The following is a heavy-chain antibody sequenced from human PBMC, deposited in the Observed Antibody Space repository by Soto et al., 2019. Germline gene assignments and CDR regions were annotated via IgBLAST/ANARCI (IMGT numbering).Heavy chain of an antibody. V-gene: IGHV3-30-3*01. Sequence: GGSLRLSCAASGFTFSSYAMHWVRQAPGKGLEWVAVISYDGSNKYYADSVKGRFTISRDNSKNTLYLQMNSLRAEDTAVYYCAGEWELLGRNWFDPWGQGTLVTVSS. CDR1: GFTFSSYA. D-gene: IGHD1-26*01. CDR3: AGEWELLGRNWFDP. J-gene: IGHJ5*02. CDR2: ISYDGSNK.